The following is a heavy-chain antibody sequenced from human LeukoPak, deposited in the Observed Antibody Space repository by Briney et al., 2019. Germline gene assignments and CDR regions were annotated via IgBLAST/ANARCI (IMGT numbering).Heavy chain of an antibody. V-gene: IGHV3-74*01. CDR3: ARLHWGWSWFFDY. CDR2: INDDGSDT. D-gene: IGHD6-13*01. CDR1: GFTFKLYW. J-gene: IGHJ4*02. Sequence: GGSLRLSCAVSGFTFKLYWMHWVRQAPGKGPVWVSRINDDGSDTTYADSVKGRFTISRDNSKNTLYLQMNSLRAEDTAVYYCARLHWGWSWFFDYWGQGTLVTVFS.